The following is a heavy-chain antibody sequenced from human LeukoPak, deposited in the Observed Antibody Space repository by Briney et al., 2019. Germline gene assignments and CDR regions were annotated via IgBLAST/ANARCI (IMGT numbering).Heavy chain of an antibody. CDR2: IRYDGSNK. V-gene: IGHV3-30*02. D-gene: IGHD2-2*01. Sequence: GGSLSLSCAASGFTFSSYGMHWVRQAPGKGLEWVAFIRYDGSNKYYADSVKGRFTISRDNSKNTLYLQMNSLRAEDTAVYYCAKVEVPAAIAWFDPWGQGTLVTVSS. CDR3: AKVEVPAAIAWFDP. J-gene: IGHJ5*02. CDR1: GFTFSSYG.